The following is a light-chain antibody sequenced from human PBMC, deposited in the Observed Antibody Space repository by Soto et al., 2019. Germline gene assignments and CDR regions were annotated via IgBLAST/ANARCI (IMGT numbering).Light chain of an antibody. Sequence: EIVLTQSPGTLSLSPGETATLSCRASQSINNYSLAWHQQRPGQAPRLLIFRASQRASGIPDRFRGSGSGTDFTLTITRLEPEDFAVYYCQQYTNAPRTFGQGTKVDIK. CDR3: QQYTNAPRT. J-gene: IGKJ1*01. CDR1: QSINNYS. V-gene: IGKV3-20*01. CDR2: RAS.